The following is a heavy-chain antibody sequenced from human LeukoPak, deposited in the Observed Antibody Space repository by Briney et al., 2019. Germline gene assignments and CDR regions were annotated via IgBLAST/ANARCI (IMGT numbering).Heavy chain of an antibody. V-gene: IGHV3-23*01. CDR2: ISDSGGST. CDR1: GFTFGSYA. CDR3: AKSGVGATTVGHFDY. Sequence: GGSLRLSCAASGFTFGSYAMRWVRQAPGKGPEWVSGISDSGGSTYYVDSVKGRFTISRDNSKNTLYLQMNSLRAEDTAVYYCAKSGVGATTVGHFDYWGQGSLVTVSS. J-gene: IGHJ4*02. D-gene: IGHD1-26*01.